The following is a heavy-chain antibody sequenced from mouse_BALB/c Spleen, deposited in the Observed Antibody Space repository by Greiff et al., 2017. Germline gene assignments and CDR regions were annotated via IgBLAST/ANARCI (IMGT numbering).Heavy chain of an antibody. D-gene: IGHD2-4*01. Sequence: EVKVVESGGGLVQPGGSRKLSCAASGFTFSSFGMHWVRQAPEKGLEWVAYISSGSSTIYYADTVKGRFTLSRDNPKNTLFLQMTSLRSEDTAMYYCARFEYEGLWYFDGWGAGTTVTVSS. CDR3: ARFEYEGLWYFDG. J-gene: IGHJ1*01. CDR2: ISSGSSTI. CDR1: GFTFSSFG. V-gene: IGHV5-17*02.